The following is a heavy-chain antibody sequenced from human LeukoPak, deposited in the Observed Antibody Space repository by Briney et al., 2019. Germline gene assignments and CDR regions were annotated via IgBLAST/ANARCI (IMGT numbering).Heavy chain of an antibody. CDR1: GYTFISYT. J-gene: IGHJ4*02. CDR3: ARALWNSGYPFDY. V-gene: IGHV1-3*01. CDR2: INAGNGNT. D-gene: IGHD5-12*01. Sequence: GASVKVSCTASGYTFISYTMHWVRQAPGQRLEWMGWINAGNGNTKYSQKFQGRVTITRDTSASTAHMQLSSLRSEDTAVYYCARALWNSGYPFDYWGQGTLVTVSS.